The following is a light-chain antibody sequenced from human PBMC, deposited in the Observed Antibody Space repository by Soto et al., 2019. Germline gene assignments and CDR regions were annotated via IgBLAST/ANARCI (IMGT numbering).Light chain of an antibody. CDR1: NSEVGAFIY. CDR2: DVS. CDR3: SSYTSSSTRYV. Sequence: QCVLTQPASGSGSPGPTLTLPRPGNNSEVGAFIYVSCYQQSPGKAPNVMIYDVSTRPSGVSNRFSGPKSANTASLTISGFQAEDEADYYCSSYTSSSTRYVFGTGTKVPVL. V-gene: IGLV2-14*01. J-gene: IGLJ1*01.